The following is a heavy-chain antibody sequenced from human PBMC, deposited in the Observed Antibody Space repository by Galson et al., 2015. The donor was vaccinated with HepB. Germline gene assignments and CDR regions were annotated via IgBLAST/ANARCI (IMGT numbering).Heavy chain of an antibody. D-gene: IGHD2-15*01. CDR2: ISYDGSNK. J-gene: IGHJ6*02. V-gene: IGHV3-30*18. Sequence: SLRLSCAASGFTFSSYGMHWVRQAPGKGLEWVAVISYDGSNKYYADSVKGRFTISRENSKNTQYLQMNSLSAEDTAVYYCAKDQIYCSGGSCYVFYYYYGMDVWGQGTTVTVSS. CDR1: GFTFSSYG. CDR3: AKDQIYCSGGSCYVFYYYYGMDV.